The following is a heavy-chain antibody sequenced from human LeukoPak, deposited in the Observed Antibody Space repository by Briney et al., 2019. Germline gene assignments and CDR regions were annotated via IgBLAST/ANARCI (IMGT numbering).Heavy chain of an antibody. V-gene: IGHV1-18*01. J-gene: IGHJ6*03. CDR1: GYTFTSYG. Sequence: VASVKVSCKASGYTFTSYGISWVRQAPGQGLEWMGWISAYNGNTNYAQELQGRVTMTTDTSTSTAYMELRSLRSDDTAVYYCARGKASSRGYYYYYMDVWGKGTTVTVSS. CDR3: ARGKASSRGYYYYYMDV. CDR2: ISAYNGNT.